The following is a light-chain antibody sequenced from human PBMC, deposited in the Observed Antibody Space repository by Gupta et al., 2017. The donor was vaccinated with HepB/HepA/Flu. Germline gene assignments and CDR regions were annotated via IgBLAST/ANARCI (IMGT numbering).Light chain of an antibody. CDR2: KTS. CDR1: EGISPW. CDR3: QHDNGYPLT. Sequence: DIHMTQSPSTLSASVGDRVTITCRASEGISPWLAWYQQKPGKAPKLLIYKTSTLQSGVPSRFSGSGSETKFTLTISSLQPDDFATYYCQHDNGYPLTFGGGTKVEI. V-gene: IGKV1-5*03. J-gene: IGKJ4*01.